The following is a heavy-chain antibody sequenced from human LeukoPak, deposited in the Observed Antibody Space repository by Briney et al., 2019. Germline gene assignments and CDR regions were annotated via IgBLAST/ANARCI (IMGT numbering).Heavy chain of an antibody. CDR2: TNPNSGGT. Sequence: ASVKVSCKASGYTFTGYYMHWVRQAPGQGLEWMGWTNPNSGGTNYAQKFQGRVTMTRDTSISTAYMELSRLRSDDTAVYYCARDVVTMVRGVIPWFDPWGQGTLVTVSS. J-gene: IGHJ5*02. D-gene: IGHD3-10*01. CDR3: ARDVVTMVRGVIPWFDP. V-gene: IGHV1-2*02. CDR1: GYTFTGYY.